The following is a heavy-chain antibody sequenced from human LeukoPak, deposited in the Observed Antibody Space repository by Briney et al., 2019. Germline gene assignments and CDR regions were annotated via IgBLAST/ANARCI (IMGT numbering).Heavy chain of an antibody. CDR2: IYPDDSDT. V-gene: IGHV5-51*01. J-gene: IGHJ4*02. D-gene: IGHD2-15*01. CDR3: ARYSLGYCGAGNSNCFDY. CDR1: GYSFSNSW. Sequence: GESLKISCKASGYSFSNSWIGWVRQMPGKGLDWMGIIYPDDSDTKYSPSFQGQVTISVDNSINTAYLQWSSLEASDTAMYYCARYSLGYCGAGNSNCFDYWGQGTLVTVSS.